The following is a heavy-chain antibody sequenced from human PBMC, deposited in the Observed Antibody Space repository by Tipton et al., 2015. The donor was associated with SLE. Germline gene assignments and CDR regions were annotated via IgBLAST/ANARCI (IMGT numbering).Heavy chain of an antibody. CDR2: ISYSGSS. CDR1: GASINTHY. CDR3: ARGYYDYIWGL. D-gene: IGHD3-16*01. V-gene: IGHV4-59*11. Sequence: TLSLTCTVSGASINTHYWSWIRQPPGKRLEWIGSISYSGSSNYNPSLKSRVTISGDTSKNQFSLNLSSVTSADTAVYYCARGYYDYIWGLWGQGTLVTVSS. J-gene: IGHJ4*02.